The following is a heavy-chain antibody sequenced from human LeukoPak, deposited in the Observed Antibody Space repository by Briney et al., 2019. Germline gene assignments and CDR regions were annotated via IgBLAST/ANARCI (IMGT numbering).Heavy chain of an antibody. D-gene: IGHD6-19*01. Sequence: GASVKVSCKSSGYTFTSYDINWVRQATGQGLEWMGWMNPNSGNTGYAQKFQGRVTMTRNTSISTAYMELSSLRSEDTAVYYCARVPQWLVIVNAFDIWGQGTMVTVSS. V-gene: IGHV1-8*01. J-gene: IGHJ3*02. CDR2: MNPNSGNT. CDR1: GYTFTSYD. CDR3: ARVPQWLVIVNAFDI.